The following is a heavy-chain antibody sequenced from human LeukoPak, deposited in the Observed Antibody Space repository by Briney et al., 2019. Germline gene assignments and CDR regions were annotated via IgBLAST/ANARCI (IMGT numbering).Heavy chain of an antibody. CDR3: ARSPESPSALTPSYYFDY. Sequence: GGSLRLSCAASGFTFSSYAMHWVRQAPGKGLEWVAVISYDGSNKYYADSVKGRFTISRDNSKNTLYLQMNSLRAEDTAVYYCARSPESPSALTPSYYFDYWGQGTLVTVSS. CDR2: ISYDGSNK. CDR1: GFTFSSYA. J-gene: IGHJ4*02. D-gene: IGHD1-14*01. V-gene: IGHV3-30*01.